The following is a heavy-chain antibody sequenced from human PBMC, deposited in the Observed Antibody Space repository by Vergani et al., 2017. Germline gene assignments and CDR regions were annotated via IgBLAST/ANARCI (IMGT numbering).Heavy chain of an antibody. J-gene: IGHJ2*01. CDR1: GDSISRSHYY. V-gene: IGHV4-39*02. CDR2: ISSSGSP. D-gene: IGHD2-21*02. CDR3: ARVGHLVAVTGEGPSLDL. Sequence: QLQLQESGPGLVKPSETLSLSCRVSGDSISRSHYYWGFIRQPPGKGLEWIGSISSSGSPYYNPTLKSRLAFSVDTSKNLFSLRLKSVTAADTAVYYCARVGHLVAVTGEGPSLDLWGRGTLVTVSS.